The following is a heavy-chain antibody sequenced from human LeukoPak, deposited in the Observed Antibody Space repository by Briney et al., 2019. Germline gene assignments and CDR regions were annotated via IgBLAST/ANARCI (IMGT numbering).Heavy chain of an antibody. V-gene: IGHV4-59*01. J-gene: IGHJ5*02. CDR1: GGSLSSYY. D-gene: IGHD2-15*01. CDR2: IHSSGNT. Sequence: SETLSLTCTVSGGSLSSYYWNWIRQPPGKGLEWLGYIHSSGNTRYNPSVRSRVTMSVDTSTNQFSLKLSSVTAADTAVYYCGRAGRYCSGGSCYGENWFDPWGQGTLVTVSS. CDR3: GRAGRYCSGGSCYGENWFDP.